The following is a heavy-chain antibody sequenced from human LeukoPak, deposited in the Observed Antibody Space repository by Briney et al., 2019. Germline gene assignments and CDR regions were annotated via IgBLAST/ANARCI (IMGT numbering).Heavy chain of an antibody. D-gene: IGHD4-17*01. CDR2: ISGSGGST. V-gene: IGHV3-23*01. J-gene: IGHJ4*02. CDR3: AKASTDYGDYPFDY. Sequence: GGSLRLSCAASGLTFSSYALSWVRQAPGKGLEWVSAISGSGGSTYYADSVKGRFTISRDNSKNTLYLQMNSLRAEDTAVYYCAKASTDYGDYPFDYWGQGTLVTVSS. CDR1: GLTFSSYA.